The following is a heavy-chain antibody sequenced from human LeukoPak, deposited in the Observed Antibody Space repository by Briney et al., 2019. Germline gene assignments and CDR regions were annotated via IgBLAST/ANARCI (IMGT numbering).Heavy chain of an antibody. CDR1: GFTFSSYT. D-gene: IGHD6-13*01. J-gene: IGHJ4*02. Sequence: GGSLRLSCSASGFTFSSYTMHWVRQAPGKGLEYVSAISSNGGSTNYADSVKGRFTISRDNSKNTLYPQMSSLRAEDTAVYYCVKPGYSSSWFDYWGQGALVTVSS. V-gene: IGHV3-64D*06. CDR3: VKPGYSSSWFDY. CDR2: ISSNGGST.